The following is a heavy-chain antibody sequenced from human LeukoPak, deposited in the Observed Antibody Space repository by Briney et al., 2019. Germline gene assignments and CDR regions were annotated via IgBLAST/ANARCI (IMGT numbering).Heavy chain of an antibody. Sequence: GGSQRLSCAASGFTFSSYAMSWVRQAPGKGLEWVSAISGSDGTTYYADSVKGRFTISRDNSKYTLSLQMNSLRAEDTAVYYCAKVDNWKYGHHDYWGQGTLVTVSS. D-gene: IGHD1-1*01. CDR2: ISGSDGTT. CDR3: AKVDNWKYGHHDY. CDR1: GFTFSSYA. V-gene: IGHV3-23*01. J-gene: IGHJ4*02.